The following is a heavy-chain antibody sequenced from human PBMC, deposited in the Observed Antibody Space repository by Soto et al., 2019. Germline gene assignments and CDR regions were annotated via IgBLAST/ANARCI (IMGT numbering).Heavy chain of an antibody. CDR2: FYHSGST. CDR3: AREETGNDALDI. Sequence: SETLSLTCAVSGGSLRSATYYWSWIRQHPGKGLEWIGYFYHSGSTYYKPSLRSRVTISLDTSKNQFSLNLRSVTDADTAIYYCAREETGNDALDIWGQGTLVTVSS. CDR1: GGSLRSATYY. D-gene: IGHD1-1*01. V-gene: IGHV4-31*02. J-gene: IGHJ3*02.